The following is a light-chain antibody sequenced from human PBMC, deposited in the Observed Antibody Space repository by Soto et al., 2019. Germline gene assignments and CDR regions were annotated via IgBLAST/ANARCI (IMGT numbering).Light chain of an antibody. CDR1: SSDIGGYNY. V-gene: IGLV2-14*01. Sequence: QSALTQPASVSGSPGQAITISCTGASSDIGGYNYVSWYQQHPGRAPKLMSYEVSNRPSGVANRFSGSKSGNTASLTISGLQAEDEADYYCSSYTRSSGFVFGPGTKGTVL. J-gene: IGLJ1*01. CDR2: EVS. CDR3: SSYTRSSGFV.